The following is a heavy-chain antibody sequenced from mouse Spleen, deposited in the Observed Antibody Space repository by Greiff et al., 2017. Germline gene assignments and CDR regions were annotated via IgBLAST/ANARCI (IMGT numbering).Heavy chain of an antibody. CDR1: GYTFTSYW. J-gene: IGHJ4*01. CDR2: IDPSDSYT. CDR3: AREGWSYYAMDY. Sequence: QVQLQQPGAELVMPGASVKLSCKASGYTFTSYWMHWVKQRPGQGLEWIGEIDPSDSYTNYNQKFKGKATLAVDKPSSTAYMQLSSLTSEDSAVYYCAREGWSYYAMDYWGQGTPVTVSS. V-gene: IGHV1-69*01. D-gene: IGHD2-3*01.